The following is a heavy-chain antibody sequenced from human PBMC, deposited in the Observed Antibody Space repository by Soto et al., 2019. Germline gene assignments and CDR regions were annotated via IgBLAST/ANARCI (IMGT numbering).Heavy chain of an antibody. D-gene: IGHD3-10*01. CDR3: AKDTYYGSGSYYSIYGMDV. CDR1: GFTFDDYA. V-gene: IGHV3-9*01. J-gene: IGHJ6*02. Sequence: LRLSCVASGFTFDDYAMHWVRQAPGKGLEWVSGISWNSGSIGYADSVKGRFTISRDNAKNSLYLQMNSLRAEDTALYYCAKDTYYGSGSYYSIYGMDVWGQGTTVTVSS. CDR2: ISWNSGSI.